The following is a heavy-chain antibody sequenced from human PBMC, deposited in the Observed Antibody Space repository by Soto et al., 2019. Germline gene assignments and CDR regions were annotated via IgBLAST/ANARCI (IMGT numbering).Heavy chain of an antibody. CDR3: ARGQGAAAGHSNFDY. D-gene: IGHD6-13*01. CDR1: GDSISGTTYS. Sequence: QLQLQESGSGLVKPSQTLSLTCAVSGDSISGTTYSWSWIRQPPGKGLEWIGYIYDSGNTYYNPSLKSQFSISVDRSKNQFSLKLSSVTAADTAMYYCARGQGAAAGHSNFDYWGQGALVTVSS. CDR2: IYDSGNT. J-gene: IGHJ4*02. V-gene: IGHV4-30-2*01.